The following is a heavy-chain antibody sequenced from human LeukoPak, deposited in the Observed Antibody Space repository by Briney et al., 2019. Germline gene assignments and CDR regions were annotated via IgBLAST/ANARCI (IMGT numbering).Heavy chain of an antibody. CDR3: ARDRAANQDWVEFDP. CDR2: MRDNCDA. D-gene: IGHD3/OR15-3a*01. J-gene: IGHJ5*02. Sequence: GRSLRLSCAVSGFTVSGYYMSWVRHAPGKGLDWVGLMRDNCDAFYSDFATVRFAISRYESENTFYLQMNLRPVEDTAVYFCARDRAANQDWVEFDPWGQGTPVSVCS. CDR1: GFTVSGYY. V-gene: IGHV3-66*01.